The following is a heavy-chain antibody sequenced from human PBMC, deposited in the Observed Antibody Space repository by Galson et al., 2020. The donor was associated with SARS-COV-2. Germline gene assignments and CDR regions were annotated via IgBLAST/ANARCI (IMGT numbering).Heavy chain of an antibody. CDR1: GYTFTSFG. CDR3: ARDRGTSNWIEAIDY. D-gene: IGHD1-20*01. CDR2: VSAYNGDT. V-gene: IGHV1-18*04. Sequence: ASVKVSCKASGYTFTSFGFSWVRQAPGQGLEWVGWVSAYNGDTKYAQKFQGRVTMTTDRSTSTAYMELRSLRYDDTAVYYCARDRGTSNWIEAIDYWGQGTLVTVSS. J-gene: IGHJ4*02.